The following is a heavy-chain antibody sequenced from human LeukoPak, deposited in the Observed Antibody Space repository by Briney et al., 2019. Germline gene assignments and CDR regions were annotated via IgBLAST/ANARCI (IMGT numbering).Heavy chain of an antibody. Sequence: GRSLRLSCAASGFIFSGYAMHWVRQAPGKGLEWVAVISYDGGKTYYADSVKGRFTISRDNSRNTLYLQMNSLRAEDTAVYYCARLRGYSGYDSGSYFDYWGQGTLVTVSS. CDR1: GFIFSGYA. D-gene: IGHD5-12*01. CDR2: ISYDGGKT. J-gene: IGHJ4*02. CDR3: ARLRGYSGYDSGSYFDY. V-gene: IGHV3-30-3*01.